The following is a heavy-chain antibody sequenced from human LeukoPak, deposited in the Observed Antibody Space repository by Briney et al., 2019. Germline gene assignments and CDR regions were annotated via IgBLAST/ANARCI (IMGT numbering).Heavy chain of an antibody. CDR3: ARGLNLERRWQGRPNWFDP. D-gene: IGHD1-1*01. J-gene: IGHJ5*02. CDR2: INHSGST. Sequence: SETLSLTCAVYGGSFSGYYWSWIRQPPGKGLEWIGEINHSGSTNYNPSLKSRVTISVDTSKNQFSLKLSSVTAADTAVYYCARGLNLERRWQGRPNWFDPWGQRTLVTVSS. CDR1: GGSFSGYY. V-gene: IGHV4-34*01.